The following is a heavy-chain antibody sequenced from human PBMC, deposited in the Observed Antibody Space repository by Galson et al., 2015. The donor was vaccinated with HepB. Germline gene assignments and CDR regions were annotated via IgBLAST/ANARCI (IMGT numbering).Heavy chain of an antibody. D-gene: IGHD5-18*01. Sequence: SLRLSCAASGFTFSSYSMNWVRQAPGKGLEWVSSISSSSSYIYYADSVKGRFTISRDNAKNSLYLQMNSLRAEDTAVYYCARATAMARRMDYWGQGTLVTVSS. CDR1: GFTFSSYS. J-gene: IGHJ4*02. V-gene: IGHV3-21*01. CDR3: ARATAMARRMDY. CDR2: ISSSSSYI.